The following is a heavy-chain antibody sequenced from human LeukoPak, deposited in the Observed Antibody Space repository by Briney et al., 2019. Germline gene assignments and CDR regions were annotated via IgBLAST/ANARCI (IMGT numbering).Heavy chain of an antibody. CDR1: GGSISSSSYY. Sequence: SETLSLTCTVSGGSISSSSYYWGWFRQPPGKGLEWIGRIYYSGSTYYNPSLKSRVTISVDTSKNQFSLKLSSVTAADTAVYYCARHLGSTYCSGGSCYGGYYFDYWGQGTLVTVSS. V-gene: IGHV4-39*01. J-gene: IGHJ4*02. CDR3: ARHLGSTYCSGGSCYGGYYFDY. CDR2: IYYSGST. D-gene: IGHD2-15*01.